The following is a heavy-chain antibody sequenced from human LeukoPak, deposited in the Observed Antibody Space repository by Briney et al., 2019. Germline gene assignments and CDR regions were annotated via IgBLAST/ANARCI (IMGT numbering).Heavy chain of an antibody. CDR1: GYAFTTYD. V-gene: IGHV1-18*01. CDR2: ISTYHGNT. Sequence: VASVKVSCKASGYAFTTYDISWVRQAPGQGLEWVGWISTYHGNTNYAQNFQGRVTMTTETPTSTASMELRSLRSDDTAVYYCARAPRPSYESSGYYLDYWGQGTLVTVSS. D-gene: IGHD3-22*01. CDR3: ARAPRPSYESSGYYLDY. J-gene: IGHJ4*02.